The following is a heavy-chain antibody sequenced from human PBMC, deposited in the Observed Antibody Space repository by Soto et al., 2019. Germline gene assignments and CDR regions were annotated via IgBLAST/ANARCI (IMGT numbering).Heavy chain of an antibody. CDR1: GGSISSGGYY. CDR3: ARVGYYDVSGYNAFNI. CDR2: IFYSGST. V-gene: IGHV4-31*03. Sequence: QVQLQESGPGLVKPSQTLSLTCTVSGGSISSGGYYWSWIRQHPGKGLERFGYIFYSGSTYYNPSLKSRVTISVDTSKNQFSLNLSSVTAADTAVYYCARVGYYDVSGYNAFNIWGQGTMVTVSS. D-gene: IGHD3-22*01. J-gene: IGHJ3*02.